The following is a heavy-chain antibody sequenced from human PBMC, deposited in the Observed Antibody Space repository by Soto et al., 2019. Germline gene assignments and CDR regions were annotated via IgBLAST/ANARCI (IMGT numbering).Heavy chain of an antibody. CDR2: ISSSSSYI. J-gene: IGHJ4*02. V-gene: IGHV3-21*01. CDR3: AREEGPRARNDY. Sequence: GGSLRLSCAASGFTFSSYSMNWVRQAPGKGLEWVSSISSSSSYIYYADSVKGRFTISRDNAKNSLYLQMNSLRAEDTAVYYCAREEGPRARNDYWGQGTLVTVSS. CDR1: GFTFSSYS.